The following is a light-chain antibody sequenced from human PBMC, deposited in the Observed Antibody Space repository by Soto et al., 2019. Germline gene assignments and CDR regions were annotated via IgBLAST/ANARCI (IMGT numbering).Light chain of an antibody. CDR1: QGISSA. V-gene: IGKV1-9*01. CDR2: AAS. CDR3: QQVNSYPLT. Sequence: IQLTQSPSSLSAAVGDRVTITCRARQGISSALAWYQQKPGKATKFLIYAASTLQSGVPARFSVSGSGTDFPLTISSLQTEHLATYNCQQVNSYPLTFGRRTKVEIK. J-gene: IGKJ4*01.